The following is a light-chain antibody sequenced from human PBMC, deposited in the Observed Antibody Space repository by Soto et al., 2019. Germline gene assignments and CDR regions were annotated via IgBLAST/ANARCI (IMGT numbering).Light chain of an antibody. V-gene: IGKV1-12*01. CDR3: LHVASFPIS. CDR2: LAS. CDR1: QFIKSH. J-gene: IGKJ5*01. Sequence: DIQLTQSPSSVSASVGDRVTITCRANQFIKSHLVWYQQKPGQAPDLLIYLASTLHRGVPSRFSGSGFGTDFNLTINSLQPEDVGTYFCLHVASFPISFGPGTRLEIK.